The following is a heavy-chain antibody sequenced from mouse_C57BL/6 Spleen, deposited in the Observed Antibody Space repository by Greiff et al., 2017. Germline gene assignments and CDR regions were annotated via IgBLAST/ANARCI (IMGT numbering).Heavy chain of an antibody. CDR3: ARSSNYAMDY. V-gene: IGHV1-76*01. CDR1: GYTFTDYY. J-gene: IGHJ4*01. D-gene: IGHD1-1*01. CDR2: IYPGSGNT. Sequence: QVQLQQSGAELVRPGASVKLSCKASGYTFTDYYINWVKQRPGQGLEWIARIYPGSGNTDYNEKFKGKATLTAEKSSSTAYMQLSSLTSEDSAVYFCARSSNYAMDYWGQGTSVTGSS.